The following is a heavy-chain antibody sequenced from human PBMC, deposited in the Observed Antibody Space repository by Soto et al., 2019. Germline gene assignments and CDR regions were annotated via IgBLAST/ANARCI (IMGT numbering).Heavy chain of an antibody. V-gene: IGHV1-69*01. CDR1: GDTFKNCV. CDR2: IIPLFGTT. D-gene: IGHD3-10*01. J-gene: IGHJ6*02. CDR3: AAELGFGKLSVV. Sequence: QVQVVQSGVEVMRPGSSVKVSCKASGDTFKNCVISWVRQAPGQGLEWMGGIIPLFGTTDFAQRFQGRLTITTDESTTTAYMELSRLRAEDTATYYCAAELGFGKLSVVLGQGTTVIVSS.